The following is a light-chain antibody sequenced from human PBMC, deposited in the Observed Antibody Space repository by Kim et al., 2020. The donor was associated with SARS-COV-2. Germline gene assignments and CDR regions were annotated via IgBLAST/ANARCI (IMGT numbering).Light chain of an antibody. CDR1: QTVLFSSNNKNY. J-gene: IGKJ1*01. CDR2: WAS. V-gene: IGKV4-1*01. Sequence: PTISCKSSQTVLFSSNNKNYLAWYQQKPGQAPKKLIYWASTRASGVPDRFSGSGSGTDFTLTISGLQAEDVGVYYCQQYYSNVWTFGQGTKVDIK. CDR3: QQYYSNVWT.